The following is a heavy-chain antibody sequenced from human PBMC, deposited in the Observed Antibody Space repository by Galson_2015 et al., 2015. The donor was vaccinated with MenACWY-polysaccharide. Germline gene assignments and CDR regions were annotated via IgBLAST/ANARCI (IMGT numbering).Heavy chain of an antibody. J-gene: IGHJ4*02. V-gene: IGHV3-53*01. D-gene: IGHD6-19*01. CDR1: GLTVTSNY. CDR3: ARGSSSGWYYFDY. CDR2: FYSDGRT. Sequence: SLRLSCAGSGLTVTSNYMNWARQAPGKGLEWVSVFYSDGRTYYADSVKGRFTISRDNSKNTLYLQMNSLRVEDTAVYYCARGSSSGWYYFDYWGQGTLVTVSS.